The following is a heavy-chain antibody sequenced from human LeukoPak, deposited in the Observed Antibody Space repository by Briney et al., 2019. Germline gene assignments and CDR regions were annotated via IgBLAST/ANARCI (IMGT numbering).Heavy chain of an antibody. J-gene: IGHJ4*02. CDR2: IYTSGST. CDR1: GGSISSYY. Sequence: SETLSLTCTVSGGSISSYYWSWIRQPAGKGLEGIGRIYTSGSTNYNPSLKSRVTISVDTSKNQFSLKMTSVTAADRAVYYCARHLTSKYSSGWYYVDYWGQGTLVTVSS. CDR3: ARHLTSKYSSGWYYVDY. D-gene: IGHD6-19*01. V-gene: IGHV4-4*07.